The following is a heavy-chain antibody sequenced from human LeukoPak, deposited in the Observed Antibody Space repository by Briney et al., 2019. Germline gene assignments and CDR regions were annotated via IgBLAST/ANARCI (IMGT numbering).Heavy chain of an antibody. CDR2: IWYDGTRE. V-gene: IGHV3-33*01. CDR3: ARDLSFGSLDF. CDR1: GFTLSSHG. D-gene: IGHD1-26*01. J-gene: IGHJ4*02. Sequence: PGGSRRLSCVASGFTLSSHGMHWVRQAPGKGLEWVALIWYDGTRENYADSVKGRFTISRGLSKNTLNLQMNSLRVDDTAVFYCARDLSFGSLDFRGQGTLVTVSS.